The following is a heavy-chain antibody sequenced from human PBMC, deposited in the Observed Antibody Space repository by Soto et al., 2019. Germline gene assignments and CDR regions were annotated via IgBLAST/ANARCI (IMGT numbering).Heavy chain of an antibody. CDR2: ISGSGGST. CDR3: WRRGSPDY. CDR1: GFTFSSYA. J-gene: IGHJ4*02. V-gene: IGHV3-23*01. D-gene: IGHD1-26*01. Sequence: EVQLLESGGGLVQPGGSLRLSGTASGFTFSSYAMSWVRQAPGKGLEWVSAISGSGGSTYYADSVKGRFTISRDNSKNTLYLQMNSLRAEDTAVYYCWRRGSPDYWGQGTLVIVSS.